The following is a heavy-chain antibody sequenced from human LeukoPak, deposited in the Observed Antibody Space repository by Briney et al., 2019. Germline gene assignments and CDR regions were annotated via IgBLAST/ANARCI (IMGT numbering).Heavy chain of an antibody. Sequence: GGSLRLSCAASGFTFSSDAMSWGRQAPGKGLEWVSAISGSGGSTYYADSVKGRFTISRDNSKNTLYLQMNSLRAEDTAVYYCARSWIQLWLLGYWGQGTLVTVSS. CDR1: GFTFSSDA. CDR2: ISGSGGST. CDR3: ARSWIQLWLLGY. V-gene: IGHV3-23*01. D-gene: IGHD5-18*01. J-gene: IGHJ4*02.